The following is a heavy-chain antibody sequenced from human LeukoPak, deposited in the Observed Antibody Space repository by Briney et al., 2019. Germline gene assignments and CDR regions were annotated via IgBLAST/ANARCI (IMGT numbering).Heavy chain of an antibody. J-gene: IGHJ4*02. CDR1: GGSISSSSYY. CDR2: ICYSGRT. Sequence: PSETLSLTCTVSGGSISSSSYYWGWTRQPPAKGLGWNRCICYSGRTYYPPSLKHRVSISVETPVNQFSLMCSSVGPADPVLYYCARLKGLRGDFWSGSILPNLFDYWGQGTLVTVSS. V-gene: IGHV4-39*01. D-gene: IGHD3-3*01. CDR3: ARLKGLRGDFWSGSILPNLFDY.